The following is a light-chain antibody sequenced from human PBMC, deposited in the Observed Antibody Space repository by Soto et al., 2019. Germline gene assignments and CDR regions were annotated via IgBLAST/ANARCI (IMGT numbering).Light chain of an antibody. J-gene: IGLJ1*01. CDR3: QTWVTGIHV. CDR1: SGHISYA. CDR2: LNSDGSH. Sequence: QPVLTQSPSASAALGASVKLTCTLSSGHISYAIAWHQQQPETGPRYLMKLNSDGSHSKGDGIPDRFSGSSSGAERYLIISSLQSDDESDYYCQTWVTGIHVFGTGTKLTVL. V-gene: IGLV4-69*01.